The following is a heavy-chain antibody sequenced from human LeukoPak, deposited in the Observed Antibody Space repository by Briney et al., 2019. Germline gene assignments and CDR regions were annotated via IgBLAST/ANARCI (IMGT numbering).Heavy chain of an antibody. CDR3: AKQPYNYYYLDV. V-gene: IGHV1-18*01. D-gene: IGHD2-21*01. Sequence: ASVKVSCKASGYTFLSYGISWVRQAPGQGLEWMGWISAYNGNTNYAQKLQGRVTMTTDTSTSTAYMELRSLRSDDTAVYYCAKQPYNYYYLDVWGKGTTVTVSS. CDR1: GYTFLSYG. J-gene: IGHJ6*03. CDR2: ISAYNGNT.